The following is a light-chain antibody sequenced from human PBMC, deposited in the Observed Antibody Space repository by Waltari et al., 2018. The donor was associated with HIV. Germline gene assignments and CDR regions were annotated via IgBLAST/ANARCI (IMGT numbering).Light chain of an antibody. CDR2: NNN. V-gene: IGLV1-44*01. CDR3: AAWDDSLNGQVV. Sequence: QSVLTQPPSASGTPGQRVTISCSGSSPNLGTHTVSWYQQVPGTSPKLLIYNNNQRPSGVPDRFSGSKSGTSASLAITGLQSEDEADYHCAAWDDSLNGQVVFGGGTKLTVL. CDR1: SPNLGTHT. J-gene: IGLJ3*02.